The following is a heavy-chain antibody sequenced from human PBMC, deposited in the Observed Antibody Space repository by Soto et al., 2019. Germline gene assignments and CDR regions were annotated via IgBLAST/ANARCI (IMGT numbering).Heavy chain of an antibody. CDR3: ARDREAEWELTYYYYYGMDV. CDR2: ISSSSSTI. D-gene: IGHD1-26*01. J-gene: IGHJ6*02. CDR1: GFTFSSYS. Sequence: GGSLRLSCAASGFTFSSYSMNWVRQAPGKGLEWVSYISSSSSTIYYADSVKGRFTISRDNAKNSLYLQMNSLRDEDTAVYYCARDREAEWELTYYYYYGMDVWGHGTTVTVSS. V-gene: IGHV3-48*02.